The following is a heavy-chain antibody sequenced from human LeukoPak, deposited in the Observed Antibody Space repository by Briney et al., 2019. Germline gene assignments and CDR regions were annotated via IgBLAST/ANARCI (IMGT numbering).Heavy chain of an antibody. Sequence: SETLSLTCAVYGGSFSGYYWSWIRQPPGKGLEWIGEINLSGSTNYNPSLKSRVTISVDTSKNQFSLKLSSVTAADTAVYYCARGSREYSSSSGGHYYGMDVWGQGTTVTVSS. CDR3: ARGSREYSSSSGGHYYGMDV. V-gene: IGHV4-34*01. D-gene: IGHD6-6*01. CDR1: GGSFSGYY. CDR2: INLSGST. J-gene: IGHJ6*02.